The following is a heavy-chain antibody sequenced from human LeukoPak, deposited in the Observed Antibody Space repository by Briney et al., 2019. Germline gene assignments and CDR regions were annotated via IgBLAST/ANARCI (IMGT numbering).Heavy chain of an antibody. J-gene: IGHJ1*01. CDR3: AGCSSSSCYDYFHH. Sequence: ASVKVSCKASGYTFSSYDINWVRQATGQGLEWIGYMSLNSGNTGYAQNFEGRVTLTTSTSINTVYMELSSLTSEDTAVYYCAGCSSSSCYDYFHHWGQGTPVTVSS. CDR1: GYTFSSYD. CDR2: MSLNSGNT. D-gene: IGHD2-2*01. V-gene: IGHV1-8*01.